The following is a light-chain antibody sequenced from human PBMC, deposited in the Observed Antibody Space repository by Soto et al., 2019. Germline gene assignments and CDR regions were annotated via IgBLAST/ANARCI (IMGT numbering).Light chain of an antibody. Sequence: EIVLTQSPDTLSLSPGERATLSCRASQSVSSSYLAWYQQKPGQAPRLLICGASSRATGIPDRFSGSGSGTDFTLTISRLEPEDFAVFYCQHYGRSPPITFGLGTRLEIK. V-gene: IGKV3-20*01. J-gene: IGKJ5*01. CDR1: QSVSSSY. CDR2: GAS. CDR3: QHYGRSPPIT.